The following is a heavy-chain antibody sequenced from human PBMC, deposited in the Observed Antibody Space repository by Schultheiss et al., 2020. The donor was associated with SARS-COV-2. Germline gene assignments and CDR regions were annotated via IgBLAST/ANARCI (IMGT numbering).Heavy chain of an antibody. CDR2: ISGNGAYT. D-gene: IGHD6-19*01. CDR1: GFTFRGFV. V-gene: IGHV3-23*01. J-gene: IGHJ6*02. CDR3: ARDVDSSAWNGMDV. Sequence: GESLKISCAGSGFTFRGFVMSWVRQAPGKGLEWVSGISGNGAYTYYADSVKGRFTISRDNSKNTLYLQMNSLRADDTAVYYCARDVDSSAWNGMDVWGQGTTVTVSS.